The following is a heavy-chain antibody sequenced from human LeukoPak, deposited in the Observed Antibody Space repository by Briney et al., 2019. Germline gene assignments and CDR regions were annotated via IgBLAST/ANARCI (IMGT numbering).Heavy chain of an antibody. Sequence: GGSLRLSCAASGFTFDDYAMHWVRQAPGKGLEWVSLISWDGGSTYYADSVKGRFTISRDNSKNSLYLQMNSLRAEDTALYYCAKGGGSSWYGYYYMDVWGKGTTVTVSS. CDR2: ISWDGGST. CDR3: AKGGGSSWYGYYYMDV. D-gene: IGHD6-13*01. J-gene: IGHJ6*03. V-gene: IGHV3-43D*03. CDR1: GFTFDDYA.